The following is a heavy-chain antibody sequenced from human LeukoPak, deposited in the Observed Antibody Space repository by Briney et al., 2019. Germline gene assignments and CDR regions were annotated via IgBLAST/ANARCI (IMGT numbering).Heavy chain of an antibody. CDR2: IRYDGSNK. J-gene: IGHJ4*02. CDR1: GFTFSSYA. D-gene: IGHD2-2*01. Sequence: GGSLRLSCAASGFTFSSYAMSWVRQAPGKGLEWVAFIRYDGSNKYYADSVKGRFTISRDNSKNTLYLQVNSLRAEDTAVYYCAKDLSSIVVVPAAMVDWGQGTLVTVSS. CDR3: AKDLSSIVVVPAAMVD. V-gene: IGHV3-30*02.